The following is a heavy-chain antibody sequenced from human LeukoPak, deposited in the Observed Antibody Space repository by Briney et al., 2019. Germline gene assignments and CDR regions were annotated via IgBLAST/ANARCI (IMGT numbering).Heavy chain of an antibody. D-gene: IGHD6-13*01. J-gene: IGHJ4*02. V-gene: IGHV4-38-2*02. CDR2: IYHSGST. Sequence: SETLSLTCTVSGYSISSGYYWGWIRQPPRKGLEWIGNIYHSGSTYYNPSLKSRVTISVDTSKNQFSLKLTSVTATDTAVYYCARSRRSWSTFDYWGQGTLVTVSS. CDR1: GYSISSGYY. CDR3: ARSRRSWSTFDY.